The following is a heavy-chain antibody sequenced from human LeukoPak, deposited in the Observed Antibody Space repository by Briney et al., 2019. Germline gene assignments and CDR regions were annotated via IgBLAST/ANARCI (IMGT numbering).Heavy chain of an antibody. CDR1: RFTYNSID. CDR2: IWNDGRKK. D-gene: IGHD2-2*01. Sequence: PGGSVRLSCAASRFTYNSIDFLWVPQAPGKGRVWVVDIWNDGRKKYYADSVRGRSTISRDNSKTTLYLKMNSQRAEDTALYYCAKGHEKYCSGTSCYEGYVDNWGQGTLVTVSS. V-gene: IGHV3-33*06. CDR3: AKGHEKYCSGTSCYEGYVDN. J-gene: IGHJ4*01.